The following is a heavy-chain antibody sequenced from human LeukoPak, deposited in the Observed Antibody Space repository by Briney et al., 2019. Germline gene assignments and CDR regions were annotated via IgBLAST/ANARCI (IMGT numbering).Heavy chain of an antibody. D-gene: IGHD3-10*01. CDR3: ARVGSAGGSGNPLGSNGHYYYSYGMDV. V-gene: IGHV1-18*01. Sequence: ASVKVSCKASGYTFTSYGISWVRQAPGQGLERMGWISAYNGNTNYAQKLQGRVTMTTDTSTSTAYMELRSLRSDDTAVYYCARVGSAGGSGNPLGSNGHYYYSYGMDVWGQGTTVTVSS. CDR1: GYTFTSYG. J-gene: IGHJ6*02. CDR2: ISAYNGNT.